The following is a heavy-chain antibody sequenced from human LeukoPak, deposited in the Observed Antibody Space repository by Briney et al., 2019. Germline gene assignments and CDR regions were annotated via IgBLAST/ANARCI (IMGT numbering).Heavy chain of an antibody. V-gene: IGHV4-4*02. CDR2: IYHSGST. D-gene: IGHD3-10*01. CDR1: GGSISSSNW. J-gene: IGHJ4*02. Sequence: PSGTLSLTCAVSGGSISSSNWWSWVRQPPGKGLEWIGEIYHSGSTNYNPSLKSRVTISVDRSKNQFSLKLSSVTAADTAVYYCARLDYGSGSYHFDYWGQGTLVTVSS. CDR3: ARLDYGSGSYHFDY.